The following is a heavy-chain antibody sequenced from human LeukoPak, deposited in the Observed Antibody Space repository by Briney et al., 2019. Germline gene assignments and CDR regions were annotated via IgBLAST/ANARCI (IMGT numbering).Heavy chain of an antibody. CDR3: AREENRLGELLGNYYYYGMDV. V-gene: IGHV3-7*01. J-gene: IGHJ6*04. D-gene: IGHD3-10*01. CDR1: GFTFSSYW. Sequence: PGGSLRLSCAASGFTFSSYWMSWVRQAPGKGLEWVANIKQDGSEKYYVDSVKGRFTISRDNAKNSLYLQMNSLRAEDTAVYYCAREENRLGELLGNYYYYGMDVWGKGTTVTVSS. CDR2: IKQDGSEK.